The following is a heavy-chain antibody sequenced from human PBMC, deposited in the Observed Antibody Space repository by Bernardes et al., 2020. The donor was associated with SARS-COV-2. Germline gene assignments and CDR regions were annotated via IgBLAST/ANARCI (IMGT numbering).Heavy chain of an antibody. CDR1: GFTFSSYW. CDR2: INSDGSST. V-gene: IGHV3-74*01. D-gene: IGHD6-19*01. Sequence: GGSLRPSCAASGFTFSSYWMHWARQAPGKGLVWVLRINSDGSSTSYADSVKGRFTISRDNAKNTLYLQMNSLRAEDMAVYYCARGRGADPRIAVPVSGAMDIWCQGTTVTVSS. J-gene: IGHJ6*02. CDR3: ARGRGADPRIAVPVSGAMDI.